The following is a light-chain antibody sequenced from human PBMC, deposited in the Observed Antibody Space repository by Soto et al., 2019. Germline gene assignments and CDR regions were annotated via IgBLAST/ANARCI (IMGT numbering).Light chain of an antibody. CDR2: DAF. CDR3: QQYGTSPWT. CDR1: EIVVNDY. V-gene: IGKV3D-20*01. Sequence: EVVLTQSPATLSLSLGETATLSCRASEIVVNDYLVWYQQRPGLAPRLLIYDAFNRATGVPGRFSGSGSGTDFTLTITTVESDDSGLYFCQQYGTSPWTFGPGT. J-gene: IGKJ1*01.